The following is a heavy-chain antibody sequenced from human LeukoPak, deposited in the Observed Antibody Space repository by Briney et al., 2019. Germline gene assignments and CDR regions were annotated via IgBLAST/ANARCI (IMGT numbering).Heavy chain of an antibody. J-gene: IGHJ4*02. D-gene: IGHD1-26*01. Sequence: PSETLSPTCTVSGGSISSHYWSWIRQPPGKGLEWIGYIYYSGSTNYNPSLKSRVTISVDTSKNQFSLKLSSVTAADTAVYYCARGGTHYDYWGQGTLVTVSS. V-gene: IGHV4-59*11. CDR2: IYYSGST. CDR1: GGSISSHY. CDR3: ARGGTHYDY.